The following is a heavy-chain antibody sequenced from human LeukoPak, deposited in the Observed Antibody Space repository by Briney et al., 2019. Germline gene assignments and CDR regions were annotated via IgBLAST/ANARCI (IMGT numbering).Heavy chain of an antibody. V-gene: IGHV3-7*01. CDR3: ARAGYIVVVPAASLFDP. CDR2: IKQDGSEK. Sequence: SWIRQYSGKGLEWVANIKQDGSEKYYVDSVKGRFTISRDNAKNSLYLQMNSLRAEDTAVYYCARAGYIVVVPAASLFDPWGQGTLVTVSS. J-gene: IGHJ5*02. D-gene: IGHD2-2*01.